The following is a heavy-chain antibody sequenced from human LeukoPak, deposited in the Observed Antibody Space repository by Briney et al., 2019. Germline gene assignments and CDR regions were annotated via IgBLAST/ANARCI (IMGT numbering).Heavy chain of an antibody. Sequence: GGSLRLSCAASGFTVSSNYMSWVRQAPGKGLEWVSVVYSGGSTYYADSVKGRFTISRDNSKNTLYLQMNSLRAEDTAIYYCAKERDYGPADYWGQGTLVTVSS. CDR3: AKERDYGPADY. CDR2: VYSGGST. V-gene: IGHV3-53*01. J-gene: IGHJ4*02. D-gene: IGHD4/OR15-4a*01. CDR1: GFTVSSNY.